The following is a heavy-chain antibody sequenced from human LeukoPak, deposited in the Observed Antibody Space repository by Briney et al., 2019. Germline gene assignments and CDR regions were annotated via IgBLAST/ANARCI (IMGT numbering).Heavy chain of an antibody. CDR1: GYSFTSYW. Sequence: GESLQISCKGSGYSFTSYWIGWVGQLAGKGLEWMGIIYPGDSDTRYSPSFQGQVTISADKSISTAYLQWSSLKASDTAMYYCARLTTSSRWLDYWGQGTLVTVS. D-gene: IGHD6-13*01. V-gene: IGHV5-51*01. J-gene: IGHJ4*02. CDR3: ARLTTSSRWLDY. CDR2: IYPGDSDT.